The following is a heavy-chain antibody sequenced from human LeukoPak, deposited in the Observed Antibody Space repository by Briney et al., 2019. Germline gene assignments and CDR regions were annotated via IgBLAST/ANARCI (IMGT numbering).Heavy chain of an antibody. CDR3: ARDPRIQGYPYGTVLDY. V-gene: IGHV3-23*01. D-gene: IGHD3-10*01. Sequence: PGGSLRLSCVASGFTFTNYGMSWVRQAPGKGLEWLSGISMTGGSTYYPDSVKGRFTTSRDNSKNTLYLQMNSLRAEDSAVYYCARDPRIQGYPYGTVLDYWGQGTLVTVSA. CDR2: ISMTGGST. CDR1: GFTFTNYG. J-gene: IGHJ4*02.